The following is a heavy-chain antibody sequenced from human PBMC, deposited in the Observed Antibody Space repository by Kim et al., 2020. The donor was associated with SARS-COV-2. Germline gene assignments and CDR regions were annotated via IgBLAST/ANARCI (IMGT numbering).Heavy chain of an antibody. Sequence: SVKVSCKASGGTFSSYAISWVRQAPGQGLEWMGGIIPIFGTANYAQKFQGRVTITADESTSTAYMELSSLRSQDTAVYYCATDLDGHYFDYWGQGTLVTVSS. D-gene: IGHD4-17*01. CDR3: ATDLDGHYFDY. J-gene: IGHJ4*02. CDR1: GGTFSSYA. CDR2: IIPIFGTA. V-gene: IGHV1-69*13.